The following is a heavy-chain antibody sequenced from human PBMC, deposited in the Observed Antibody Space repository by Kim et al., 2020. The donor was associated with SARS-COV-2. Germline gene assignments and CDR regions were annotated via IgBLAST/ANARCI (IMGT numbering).Heavy chain of an antibody. CDR2: IRSKAYGGTT. V-gene: IGHV3-49*03. CDR3: TTFHYDFWSGYFGDY. D-gene: IGHD3-3*01. J-gene: IGHJ4*02. Sequence: GGSLRLSCKASGFTFGDYAMSWFRQAPGKGLEWEGFIRSKAYGGTTEYAASVKGRFTISRDDSKSIAYLQMNSLKTEDTAVYYCTTFHYDFWSGYFGDYWGQGTLVTVSS. CDR1: GFTFGDYA.